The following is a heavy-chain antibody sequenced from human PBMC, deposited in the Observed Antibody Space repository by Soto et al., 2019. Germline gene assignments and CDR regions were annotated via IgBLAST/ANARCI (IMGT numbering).Heavy chain of an antibody. CDR1: GFTFSSYA. Sequence: EVQLLESGGGLVQPGGSLRLSCAASGFTFSSYAMSWVRQAPGQGLEWVSAISGSGGSTYYADSVKGRFTISRDNSKNTLYLQMNSLRAEDTAVYYCAKAPLDSFGMDVWGQGTTVTVSS. J-gene: IGHJ6*02. D-gene: IGHD5-18*01. CDR3: AKAPLDSFGMDV. V-gene: IGHV3-23*01. CDR2: ISGSGGST.